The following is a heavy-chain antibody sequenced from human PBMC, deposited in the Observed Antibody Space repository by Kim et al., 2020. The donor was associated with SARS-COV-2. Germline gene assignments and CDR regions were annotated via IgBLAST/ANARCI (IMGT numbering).Heavy chain of an antibody. CDR2: ISAYNGNT. CDR3: AKGERNWNDRRVAFDI. J-gene: IGHJ3*02. D-gene: IGHD1-1*01. CDR1: GYTFTSYG. Sequence: ASVKVSCKASGYTFTSYGISWVRQAPGQGLEWMGWISAYNGNTNYAQKLQGRVTMTTDTSTSTAYMELRSLRSDDTAVYYCAKGERNWNDRRVAFDIWGQGTMVTVSS. V-gene: IGHV1-18*01.